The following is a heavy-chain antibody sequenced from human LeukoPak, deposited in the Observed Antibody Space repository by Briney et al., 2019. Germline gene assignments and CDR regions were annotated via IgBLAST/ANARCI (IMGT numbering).Heavy chain of an antibody. V-gene: IGHV1-46*01. Sequence: GASVKVSCKASGYTFTSYYMHWVRQAPGQGLEWMGIINPSGGSTSYAQKFQGRVTMTRDTSTSTVYMELSSLRSEDTAVYYCARAVGIVVVVVATLDYWGQGTLVTVSS. CDR2: INPSGGST. CDR1: GYTFTSYY. J-gene: IGHJ4*02. CDR3: ARAVGIVVVVVATLDY. D-gene: IGHD2-15*01.